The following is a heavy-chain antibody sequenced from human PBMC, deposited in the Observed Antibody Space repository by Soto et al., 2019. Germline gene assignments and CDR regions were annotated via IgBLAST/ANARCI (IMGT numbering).Heavy chain of an antibody. CDR2: IYYSGST. V-gene: IGHV4-31*03. D-gene: IGHD6-13*01. J-gene: IGHJ6*02. Sequence: QVQLQESGPGLVKPSQTLSLTCTVSGGSISSGGYYWSWIRQHPGKGLEWIGYIYYSGSTYYNPSLKSRVTISVDTSKNQFSLKLSSVTAADTAVYYCARVVLSSSLTHYYYYGMDVWGQGTTVTVSS. CDR3: ARVVLSSSLTHYYYYGMDV. CDR1: GGSISSGGYY.